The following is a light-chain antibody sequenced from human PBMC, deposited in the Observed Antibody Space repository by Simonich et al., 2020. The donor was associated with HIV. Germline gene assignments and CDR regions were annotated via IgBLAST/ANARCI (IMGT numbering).Light chain of an antibody. Sequence: DIVMTQSPDSLAVSLGERATLTCKSSQNVLYFSNNKNSIAWYQQKPGQPPKLLIYWASPRESGVPDRFSGSGSGTDFTLTISSLQAEDVAVYYCQQYYTTPYTFGQGTKLEIK. J-gene: IGKJ2*01. V-gene: IGKV4-1*01. CDR3: QQYYTTPYT. CDR2: WAS. CDR1: QNVLYFSNNKNS.